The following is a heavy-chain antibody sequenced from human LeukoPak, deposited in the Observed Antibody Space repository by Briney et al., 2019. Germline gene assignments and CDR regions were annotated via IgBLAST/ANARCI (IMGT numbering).Heavy chain of an antibody. CDR3: AAHYCSAGSCYYDP. V-gene: IGHV4-30-4*01. D-gene: IGHD2-15*01. Sequence: PSQTLSLTCTVSGGSISSGDYYWRWIRQPPGKGLEWIGYIYYSGSTYYNPSLKSRLAISVDTSKNQFSLRLSSVTAADTAVYYCAAHYCSAGSCYYDPWGQGTLVTVSS. J-gene: IGHJ5*02. CDR2: IYYSGST. CDR1: GGSISSGDYY.